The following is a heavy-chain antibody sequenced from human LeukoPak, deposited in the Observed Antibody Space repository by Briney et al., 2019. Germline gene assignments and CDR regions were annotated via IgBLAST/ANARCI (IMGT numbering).Heavy chain of an antibody. CDR3: ARDWWPVDGAGGMDV. J-gene: IGHJ6*02. V-gene: IGHV3-7*01. D-gene: IGHD2-15*01. Sequence: GGPLRLSCVVSGFTFSDYWMTWVRQAPGKGLEWVANIKHDGSDIHYVDSVKGRFTISRDNAQSSLFLQMSSLRREDTAVYYCARDWWPVDGAGGMDVWGQGTTVTVSS. CDR2: IKHDGSDI. CDR1: GFTFSDYW.